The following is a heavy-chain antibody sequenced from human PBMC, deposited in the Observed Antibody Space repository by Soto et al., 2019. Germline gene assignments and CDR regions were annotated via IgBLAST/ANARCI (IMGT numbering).Heavy chain of an antibody. J-gene: IGHJ6*02. CDR2: MNPNSGNT. D-gene: IGHD2-15*01. CDR3: ARAPVDIVVVVAWGGRAYGMDV. CDR1: GYTFTSYD. V-gene: IGHV1-8*01. Sequence: VASVKVSCKASGYTFTSYDINWVRQATGQGLEWMGWMNPNSGNTGYAQKFQGRVTMTRNTSISTAYMELSSLRSEDTAVYYCARAPVDIVVVVAWGGRAYGMDVWGQGTTVTVSS.